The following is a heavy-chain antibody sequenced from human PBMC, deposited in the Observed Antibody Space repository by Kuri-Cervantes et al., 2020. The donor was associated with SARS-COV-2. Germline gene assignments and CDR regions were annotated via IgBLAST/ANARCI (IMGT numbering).Heavy chain of an antibody. CDR3: AKDRFSSDWYIADAFDI. CDR2: MSAGGRST. J-gene: IGHJ3*02. V-gene: IGHV3-23*01. D-gene: IGHD3-9*01. CDR1: GFTFSNYA. Sequence: GGSLRLSCAVSGFTFSNYAMTWVRQAPGKGLEWVSSMSAGGRSTFYAESVKGRFTISRDKSKNTLYLQMNNLRPEDTALYYCAKDRFSSDWYIADAFDIWGQGTMVTVSS.